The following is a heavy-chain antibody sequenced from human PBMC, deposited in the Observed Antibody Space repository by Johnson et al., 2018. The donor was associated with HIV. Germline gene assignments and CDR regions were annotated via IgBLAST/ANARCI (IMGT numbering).Heavy chain of an antibody. Sequence: QMQLVESGGGLVKPGGSLRLSCAASRFTFSDYYMSWIRQTPGKGLEWVSYISSSGGTIYYADSVKGRFSISSDNAKNSLYLQMNSLRAEDTAVYYCARDRGYWDAFDIWGQGTIVTVSS. D-gene: IGHD3-22*01. CDR3: ARDRGYWDAFDI. V-gene: IGHV3-11*04. CDR1: RFTFSDYY. CDR2: ISSSGGTI. J-gene: IGHJ3*02.